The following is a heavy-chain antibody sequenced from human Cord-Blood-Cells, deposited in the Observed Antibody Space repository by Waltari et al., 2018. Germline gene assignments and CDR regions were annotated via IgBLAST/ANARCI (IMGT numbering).Heavy chain of an antibody. D-gene: IGHD3-3*01. CDR2: IYHSGST. Sequence: QLQLQESGSGLVKPSQTLSLTCAVSGGSISSGGYSWSWIRQPPGKGLEWIGYIYHSGSTSYNPSLKSRVTISVDRSKNQFSLKLSSVTAADTAVYYCASTYYDFWSGYYDAFDIWGQGTMVTVSS. CDR3: ASTYYDFWSGYYDAFDI. J-gene: IGHJ3*02. V-gene: IGHV4-30-2*01. CDR1: GGSISSGGYS.